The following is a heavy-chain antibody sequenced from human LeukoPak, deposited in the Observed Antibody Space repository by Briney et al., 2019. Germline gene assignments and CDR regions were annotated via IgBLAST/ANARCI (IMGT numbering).Heavy chain of an antibody. CDR3: AKSHHYDSSGYLLGY. J-gene: IGHJ4*02. V-gene: IGHV3-7*01. CDR2: IKQDGSEK. D-gene: IGHD3-22*01. CDR1: GFTFSDYY. Sequence: GGSLRLSCAASGFTFSDYYMSWIRQAPGKGLEWVANIKQDGSEKYYVDSLKGRFNISRDNVKNALYLQMNSLRAEDTAVYYCAKSHHYDSSGYLLGYWGQGTLVTVSS.